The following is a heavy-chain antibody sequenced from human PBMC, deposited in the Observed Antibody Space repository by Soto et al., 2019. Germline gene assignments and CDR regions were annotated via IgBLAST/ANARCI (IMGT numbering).Heavy chain of an antibody. Sequence: GGSLRLSCAASGFTFSNFGMHWVRQAPGKGLEWVAVIWYDGSYKYYADSVKGRFTISRDNSKNTVYLQMNSLRAEDTAVYSCARASPQPEPYDFDYWGQGTLVTVSS. CDR1: GFTFSNFG. V-gene: IGHV3-33*01. CDR3: ARASPQPEPYDFDY. D-gene: IGHD3-16*01. J-gene: IGHJ4*02. CDR2: IWYDGSYK.